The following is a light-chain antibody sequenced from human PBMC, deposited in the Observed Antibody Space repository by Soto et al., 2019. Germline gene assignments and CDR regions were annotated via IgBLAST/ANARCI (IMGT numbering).Light chain of an antibody. CDR2: EVS. CDR3: CSYAGSSTDV. Sequence: QSALPQPASVSGSPGQSITISCTGTSSDVGSYNLVSWYQQHPGKAPKLMIYEVSKRPSGVSNRFSGSKSGNTASLTISGRQAEDEADYYCCSYAGSSTDVCGTGTKLTVL. V-gene: IGLV2-23*02. CDR1: SSDVGSYNL. J-gene: IGLJ1*01.